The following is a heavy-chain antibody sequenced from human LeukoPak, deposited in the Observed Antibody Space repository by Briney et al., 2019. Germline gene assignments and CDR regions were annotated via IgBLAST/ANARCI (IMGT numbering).Heavy chain of an antibody. V-gene: IGHV4-34*01. Sequence: PSETLSLTCAVYGGPFSGYYWSWIRQPPGKGLEWIGEINHSGSTNYNPSLKSRVTISVDTSKNQFSLKLSSVTAADTAVYYCARVLQRPRPYGSDPGLDVWGQGTTATVSS. CDR2: INHSGST. CDR1: GGPFSGYY. J-gene: IGHJ6*01. D-gene: IGHD3-10*01. CDR3: ARVLQRPRPYGSDPGLDV.